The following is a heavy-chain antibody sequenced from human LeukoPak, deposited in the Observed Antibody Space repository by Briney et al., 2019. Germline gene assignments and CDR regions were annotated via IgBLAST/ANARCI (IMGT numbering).Heavy chain of an antibody. Sequence: SVRVSCKASGGTFSSYAISWVRQAPGQGLEWMGGIIPIFGTANYAQKFQGRVTITADESTSTAYMELSSLRSEDTAVYYCAREGGGSYRAARFDYWGQGTLVTVSS. V-gene: IGHV1-69*13. J-gene: IGHJ4*02. D-gene: IGHD1-26*01. CDR1: GGTFSSYA. CDR2: IIPIFGTA. CDR3: AREGGGSYRAARFDY.